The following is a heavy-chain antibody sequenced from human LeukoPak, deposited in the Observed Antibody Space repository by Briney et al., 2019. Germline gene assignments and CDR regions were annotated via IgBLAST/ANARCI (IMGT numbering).Heavy chain of an antibody. J-gene: IGHJ6*03. D-gene: IGHD5-18*01. Sequence: MSSETLSLTCTVSGYSISSGYYWGWIRQPPGKGLEWIGSIYHSGSTYYNPSLKSRVTISVDTSKNQFSLKLSSVTAADTAVYYCAREPRYGYYYYYYMDVWGKGTTVTVSS. CDR1: GYSISSGYY. CDR2: IYHSGST. CDR3: AREPRYGYYYYYYMDV. V-gene: IGHV4-38-2*02.